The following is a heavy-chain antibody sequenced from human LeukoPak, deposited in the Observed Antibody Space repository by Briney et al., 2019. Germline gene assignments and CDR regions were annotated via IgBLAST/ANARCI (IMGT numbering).Heavy chain of an antibody. CDR2: IYYSGST. Sequence: PSETLSLTCTVSGGSISSSTYYWAWLRQPPGTGLEWLGSIYYSGSTYYNPSLKSRVTISVDTSKNQFSLKLSSMPAADTAVYYCARVDFYYDSNGYVGEYFLHWGQGTLVTVSS. J-gene: IGHJ1*01. D-gene: IGHD3-22*01. CDR1: GGSISSSTYY. V-gene: IGHV4-39*01. CDR3: ARVDFYYDSNGYVGEYFLH.